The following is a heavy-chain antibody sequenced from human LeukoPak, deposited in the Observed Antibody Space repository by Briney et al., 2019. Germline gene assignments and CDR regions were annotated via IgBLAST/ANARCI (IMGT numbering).Heavy chain of an antibody. CDR3: ARGSPAWRARPFDY. Sequence: SETLSLTCAVYGGSFSGYYWSWIRQPPGKGLEWIGEIDHSGSTNYNPSLKSRVTISVDTSKNQFSLKLSSVTAADTAVYYCARGSPAWRARPFDYWGQGTLVTVSS. V-gene: IGHV4-34*01. J-gene: IGHJ4*02. D-gene: IGHD2-2*01. CDR1: GGSFSGYY. CDR2: IDHSGST.